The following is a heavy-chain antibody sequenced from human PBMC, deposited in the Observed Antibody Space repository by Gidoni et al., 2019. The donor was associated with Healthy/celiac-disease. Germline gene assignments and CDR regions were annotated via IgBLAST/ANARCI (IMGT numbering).Heavy chain of an antibody. CDR3: VKDDSRGYARGMDV. D-gene: IGHD3-22*01. Sequence: EVQLVESGGGLVQPGRSLRLSCAASGFRFDDLAMHWFRQPPGKGLEWVSGISWDSVSIGYADSVKGRFTISRDNGKNSLYLLINSLRAEDTALYFCVKDDSRGYARGMDVWGQGTTVTVSS. CDR1: GFRFDDLA. CDR2: ISWDSVSI. V-gene: IGHV3-9*01. J-gene: IGHJ6*02.